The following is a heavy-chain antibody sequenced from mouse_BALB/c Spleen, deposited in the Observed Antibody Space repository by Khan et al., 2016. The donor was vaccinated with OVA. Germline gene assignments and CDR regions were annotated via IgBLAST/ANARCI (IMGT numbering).Heavy chain of an antibody. V-gene: IGHV1-85*01. CDR2: IFPGDVTT. CDR3: ARRRGSMDY. CDR1: GYTFTSYD. J-gene: IGHJ4*01. Sequence: QVQLQQSGAEVVKSGASVNLSCKASGYTFTSYDLNWVRQRPEQGLEWIGWIFPGDVTTKYNEKFKGKATLTTDKSSSTAYIQLSRLTSEDSAVFSCARRRGSMDYWGQGTSVTVSS.